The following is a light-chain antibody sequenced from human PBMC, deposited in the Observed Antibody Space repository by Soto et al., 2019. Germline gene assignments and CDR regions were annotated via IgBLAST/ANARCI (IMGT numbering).Light chain of an antibody. CDR1: SSDVGGYNY. J-gene: IGLJ1*01. CDR3: SSYTTSSTYV. Sequence: QSVLTQPAAVSGSPGQSITISCTGTSSDVGGYNYVYWYQQHPGKAPKLMIYEVSNRPSGVSNRFSGSKSGNTASLTISGLQAEDEADYYCSSYTTSSTYVFGTGTKVT. V-gene: IGLV2-14*01. CDR2: EVS.